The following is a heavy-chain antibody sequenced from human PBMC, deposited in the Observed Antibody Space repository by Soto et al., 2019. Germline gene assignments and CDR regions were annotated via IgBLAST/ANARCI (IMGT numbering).Heavy chain of an antibody. V-gene: IGHV4-59*11. CDR2: IYYTGST. J-gene: IGHJ4*02. CDR3: ARANWYSEY. D-gene: IGHD2-8*01. Sequence: QVHLQESGPGLVKPSETLSLTCTVSGGSINNHYWSWIRLAPGKGLEWIGYIYYTGSTNYNPSLKSRVTMSVDTSKNQFSLNLTSLTAADTAIYYCARANWYSEYWGQGTLVTVSS. CDR1: GGSINNHY.